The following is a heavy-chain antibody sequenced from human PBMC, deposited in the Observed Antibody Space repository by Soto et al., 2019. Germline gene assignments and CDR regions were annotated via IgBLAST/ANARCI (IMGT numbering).Heavy chain of an antibody. CDR2: IYHSGST. V-gene: IGHV4-4*02. D-gene: IGHD2-15*01. J-gene: IGHJ6*02. CDR3: ARVRRGYCSGGSCYSPYYYYGMDV. Sequence: QVQLQESGPGLVKPSGTLSLTCAVSGGSISSSNWWSWVRQPPGKGLEWIGEIYHSGSTNYNPSLKSRVTISVDKSKNQFSLKLSSVTAADTAVYYCARVRRGYCSGGSCYSPYYYYGMDVWGQGTTVTVSS. CDR1: GGSISSSNW.